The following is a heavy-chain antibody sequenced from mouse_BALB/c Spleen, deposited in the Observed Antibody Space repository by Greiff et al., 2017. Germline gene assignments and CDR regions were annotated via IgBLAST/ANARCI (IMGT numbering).Heavy chain of an antibody. V-gene: IGHV3-2*02. CDR2: ISYSGST. J-gene: IGHJ2*01. CDR3: ARSVGYYFDY. Sequence: EVKLQESGPGLVKPSQSLSLTCTVTGYSITSDYAWNWIRQFPGNKLEWMGYISYSGSTSYNPSLKSRISITRDTSKNQFFLQLNSVTTEDTATYYCARSVGYYFDYWGQGTTLTVSA. CDR1: GYSITSDYA.